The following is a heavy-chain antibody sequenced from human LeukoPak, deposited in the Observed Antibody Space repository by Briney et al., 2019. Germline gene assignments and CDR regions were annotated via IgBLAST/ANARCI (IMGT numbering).Heavy chain of an antibody. Sequence: GASVKVSCKASGYTFTSYGISWVRQAPGQGLEWMGWISAYNGNTNYAQKLQGRVTMTRDMSTSTVYMELSSLRSEDTAVYYCARGPQVYDIRDSTAAKIDYWGQGTLVTVSS. CDR1: GYTFTSYG. D-gene: IGHD3-16*01. CDR3: ARGPQVYDIRDSTAAKIDY. J-gene: IGHJ4*02. CDR2: ISAYNGNT. V-gene: IGHV1-18*01.